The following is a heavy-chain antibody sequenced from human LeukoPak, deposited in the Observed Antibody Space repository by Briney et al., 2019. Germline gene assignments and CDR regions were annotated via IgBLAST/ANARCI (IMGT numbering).Heavy chain of an antibody. J-gene: IGHJ6*02. V-gene: IGHV3-7*01. CDR2: IKQDGSEK. CDR3: AREWVAGYKYYYYYYGMDV. Sequence: GGSLRLSCAASGFTFSSYWMSWVRQAPGKGLEWVANIKQDGSEKYYVDSVKGRFTISRDNAKNSLYLQMNSLRAEDTAVYYCAREWVAGYKYYYYYYGMDVWGQGTTVTVSS. D-gene: IGHD6-19*01. CDR1: GFTFSSYW.